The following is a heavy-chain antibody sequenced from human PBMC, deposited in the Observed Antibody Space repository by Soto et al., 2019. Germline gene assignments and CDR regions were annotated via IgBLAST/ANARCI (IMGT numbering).Heavy chain of an antibody. D-gene: IGHD4-17*01. J-gene: IGHJ5*02. CDR2: IFSDDGK. V-gene: IGHV2-26*01. CDR1: GLSLTNARVG. CDR3: ARRDTDSGDYYWFDP. Sequence: QVTLKESGPVLVKPTETLTLTCTVSGLSLTNARVGVSWLRQPPGKALEWLAHIFSDDGKSYSTSLRDRLIXPXXXSXXLVVLTMTTVDPVDTATYYCARRDTDSGDYYWFDPWGQGTLVTVSS.